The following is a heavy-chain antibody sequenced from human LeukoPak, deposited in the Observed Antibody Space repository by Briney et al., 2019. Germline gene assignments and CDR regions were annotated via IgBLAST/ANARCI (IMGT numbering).Heavy chain of an antibody. CDR3: ARLRYYYGSGRQRNFDY. CDR2: INHSGST. Sequence: SETLSLTCTVSGGSISIYYWSWIRQPPGKGLEWIGEINHSGSTNYNPSLKSRVTISVDTSKNQFSLKLSSVTAADTAVYYCARLRYYYGSGRQRNFDYWGQGTLVTVSS. V-gene: IGHV4-34*01. J-gene: IGHJ4*02. D-gene: IGHD3-10*01. CDR1: GGSISIYY.